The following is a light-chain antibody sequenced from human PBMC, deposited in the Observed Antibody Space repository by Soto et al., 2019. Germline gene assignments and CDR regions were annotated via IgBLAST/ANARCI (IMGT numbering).Light chain of an antibody. CDR1: SSDVGAYNY. J-gene: IGLJ1*01. V-gene: IGLV2-14*01. CDR3: GSYTTSSNYV. CDR2: DVS. Sequence: QSALTQPASVSGSPGQSITISCTGTSSDVGAYNYVSWYQQHPGKAPKLMIYDVSHRPSGVSQRFSGSKSGNTASLTISGLQAEDEADYYCGSYTTSSNYVFGTGTKVTVL.